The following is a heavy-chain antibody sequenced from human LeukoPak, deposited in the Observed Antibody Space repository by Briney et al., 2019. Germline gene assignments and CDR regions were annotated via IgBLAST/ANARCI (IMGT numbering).Heavy chain of an antibody. D-gene: IGHD3-9*01. CDR2: IYTSGST. Sequence: SETLSLTCTVSSGSISSYYWSWIRQPAGKGLEWIGRIYTSGSTNYNPSLKSRVTVSVDTSKNEFSLKLTSVTAADTAVYYCARLPTGYPNWFDPWGQGTLVTVSS. CDR1: SGSISSYY. CDR3: ARLPTGYPNWFDP. J-gene: IGHJ5*02. V-gene: IGHV4-4*07.